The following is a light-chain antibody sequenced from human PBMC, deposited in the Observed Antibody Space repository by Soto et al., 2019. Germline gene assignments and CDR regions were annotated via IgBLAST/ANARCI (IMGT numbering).Light chain of an antibody. CDR3: CSYAGSSTFNWV. V-gene: IGLV2-23*03. J-gene: IGLJ3*02. CDR1: SSDVGSYNL. Sequence: QSVLTQPASVSGSPGQSITISCTGTSSDVGSYNLVSWYQQHPGEAPKLMIYEGSKRPSGVSNRFSGSKSGNTASLTISGLQAEDEADYYCCSYAGSSTFNWVFGGGTKVTVL. CDR2: EGS.